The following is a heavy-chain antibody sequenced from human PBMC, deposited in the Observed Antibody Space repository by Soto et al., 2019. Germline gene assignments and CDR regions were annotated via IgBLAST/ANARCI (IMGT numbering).Heavy chain of an antibody. Sequence: ASVKVPCKASGYTFTRHGISRVRQAPEHGHEWMGWISAYNGNTNYAQKLQGRVTMTTDTSTSTAYMELRSLRSDDTAVYYCARDGYNSPQGSDYWGQGTLVTVSS. CDR2: ISAYNGNT. CDR1: GYTFTRHG. V-gene: IGHV1-18*01. D-gene: IGHD5-12*01. J-gene: IGHJ4*02. CDR3: ARDGYNSPQGSDY.